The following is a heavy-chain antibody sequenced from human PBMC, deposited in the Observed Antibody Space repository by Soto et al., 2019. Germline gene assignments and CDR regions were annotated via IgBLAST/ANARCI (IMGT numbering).Heavy chain of an antibody. J-gene: IGHJ4*02. CDR2: SIPILGIA. D-gene: IGHD3-22*01. V-gene: IGHV1-69*08. CDR3: ARDPSACDSAGY. CDR1: GGTFSSYT. Sequence: QVQLVQSGAEVKEPGSSVKVSCKASGGTFSSYTISWVRQAPGQGLEWMGRSIPILGIANYAQKLQGRVTITADKSTSPAYMELSSLRSEGKAVEYCARDPSACDSAGYWGQGTLVTVSS.